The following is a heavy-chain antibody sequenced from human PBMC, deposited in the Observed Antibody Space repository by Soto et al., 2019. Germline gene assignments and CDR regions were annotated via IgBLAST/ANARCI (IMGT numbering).Heavy chain of an antibody. V-gene: IGHV4-61*01. CDR3: ARGSGSYYY. D-gene: IGHD1-26*01. Sequence: SETLSLTCTVSGGSVSSGSYYWSWIRQPPGKGLEWIGYIYYSGSTNYNPSLKSRVTISVDTSKNQFSLKLSSVTAADTAVYYCARGSGSYYYWGQGTLVTVSS. J-gene: IGHJ4*02. CDR2: IYYSGST. CDR1: GGSVSSGSYY.